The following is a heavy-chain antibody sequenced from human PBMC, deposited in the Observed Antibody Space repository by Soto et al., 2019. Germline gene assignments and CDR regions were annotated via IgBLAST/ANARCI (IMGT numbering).Heavy chain of an antibody. V-gene: IGHV3-13*05. CDR2: IGSAHDP. J-gene: IGHJ6*02. CDR3: ARAYLGRLPRRADYYYALDV. D-gene: IGHD1-26*01. CDR1: GFTFSTYD. Sequence: GGSLRLSCAASGFTFSTYDMHWVRQVPGKGLEWVSAIGSAHDPYYLGSVKGRFSISRENAKNSLYLQMNSLTTGDTAVYYCARAYLGRLPRRADYYYALDVWGQGTTVTVSS.